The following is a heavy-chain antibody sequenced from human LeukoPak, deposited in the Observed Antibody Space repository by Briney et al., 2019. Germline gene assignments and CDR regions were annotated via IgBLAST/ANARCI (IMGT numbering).Heavy chain of an antibody. CDR3: ARMPYTSYFDY. Sequence: PGGSLRLSCAASGFTFSSYAISWVLQAPGKGLEWVSAISGSGSSTYYADSVKARFTISRDNSKNTLYLQMNSLRAEDTAVYYCARMPYTSYFDYWGQGTLVTVSS. V-gene: IGHV3-23*01. CDR2: ISGSGSST. J-gene: IGHJ4*02. CDR1: GFTFSSYA. D-gene: IGHD3-16*01.